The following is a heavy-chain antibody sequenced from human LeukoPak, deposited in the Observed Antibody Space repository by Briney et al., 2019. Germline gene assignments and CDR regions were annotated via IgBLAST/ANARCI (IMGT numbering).Heavy chain of an antibody. CDR3: ARGLRMYYYYYYMDV. CDR2: ISSSTSYI. J-gene: IGHJ6*03. D-gene: IGHD2-8*01. V-gene: IGHV3-21*01. Sequence: PGGSRRLSCAASGFTFSSYSMNWVRQAPGKGLEWVSSISSSTSYIYYADSVKGRFTISRDNAKNSLYLQMNSLRAEDTAVYYCARGLRMYYYYYYMDVWGKGTTVTVSS. CDR1: GFTFSSYS.